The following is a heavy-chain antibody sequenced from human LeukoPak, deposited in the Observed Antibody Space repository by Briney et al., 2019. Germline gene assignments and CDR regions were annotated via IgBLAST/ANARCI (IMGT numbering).Heavy chain of an antibody. V-gene: IGHV3-21*05. J-gene: IGHJ3*02. CDR1: GFTFSSYS. D-gene: IGHD6-19*01. CDR3: ARGFTHGWYDAFDI. Sequence: GGSLRLSCAASGFTFSSYSMNWVRQAPGKGLEWVSYISSSSGSIYYADSVKGRFTISRDNAKNSLYLQMNSLRAEDTAVYYCARGFTHGWYDAFDIWGQGTMVTVSS. CDR2: ISSSSGSI.